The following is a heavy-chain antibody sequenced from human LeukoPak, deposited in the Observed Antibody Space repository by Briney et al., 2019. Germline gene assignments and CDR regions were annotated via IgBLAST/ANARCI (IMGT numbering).Heavy chain of an antibody. CDR3: ARLDYDSSGYYPPTPYYFDY. Sequence: SETLSLTCTVSGGSISSSSYYWGWIRQPPGKGLEWIGSIYYSGSTYYNPSLKSRVTISVDTSKNQFSLKLSSVTAADTAVYYCARLDYDSSGYYPPTPYYFDYWAREPWSPSPQ. V-gene: IGHV4-39*01. D-gene: IGHD3-22*01. CDR1: GGSISSSSYY. J-gene: IGHJ4*02. CDR2: IYYSGST.